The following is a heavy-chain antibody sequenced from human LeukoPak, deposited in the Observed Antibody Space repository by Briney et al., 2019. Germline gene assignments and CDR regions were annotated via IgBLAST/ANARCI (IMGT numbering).Heavy chain of an antibody. CDR3: ARVSGYYDSSGYSPDY. J-gene: IGHJ4*02. Sequence: ASVKVSCKASGYTFTSHGISWVRQAPGQGLEWMGWISAYNGNTNYAQKLQGRVTMTTDTSTSTAYMELRSLRSDDTAVYYCARVSGYYDSSGYSPDYWGQGTLVTVSS. V-gene: IGHV1-18*01. CDR1: GYTFTSHG. CDR2: ISAYNGNT. D-gene: IGHD3-22*01.